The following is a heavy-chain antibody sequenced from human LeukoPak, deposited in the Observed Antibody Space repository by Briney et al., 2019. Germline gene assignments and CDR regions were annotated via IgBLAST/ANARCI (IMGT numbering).Heavy chain of an antibody. V-gene: IGHV3-15*01. D-gene: IGHD3-22*01. J-gene: IGHJ4*02. CDR3: TTEAHYDSSGYAFDY. CDR2: IKSKTDGGTT. CDR1: GFTFSNAW. Sequence: GGSLRLSCAASGFTFSNAWMSWVRQAPGKGLEWVGRIKSKTDGGTTDYAAPVKGRFTISRDDSKNTLYLQMNSLKTEDTAVYYCTTEAHYDSSGYAFDYWGQGTLVTVSS.